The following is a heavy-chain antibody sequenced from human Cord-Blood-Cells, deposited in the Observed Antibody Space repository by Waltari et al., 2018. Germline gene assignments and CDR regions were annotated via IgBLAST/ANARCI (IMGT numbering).Heavy chain of an antibody. CDR2: IRSKAYGGTT. Sequence: EVKLVESGGGLVQPGRSLRLSCTASGFTFGDYAMSWVGQAPGKGLEWVGFIRSKAYGGTTEYAASVKGRFTISRDDSKSIAYLQMNSLKTEDTAVYYCTRVLGGGEDAFDIWGQGTMVTVSS. V-gene: IGHV3-49*04. D-gene: IGHD3-16*01. CDR1: GFTFGDYA. CDR3: TRVLGGGEDAFDI. J-gene: IGHJ3*02.